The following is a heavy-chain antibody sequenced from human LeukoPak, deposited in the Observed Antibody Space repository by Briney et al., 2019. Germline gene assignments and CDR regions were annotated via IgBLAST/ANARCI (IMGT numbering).Heavy chain of an antibody. CDR2: INHSGST. CDR3: AGNLWFGELFY. Sequence: SETLSLTCAVYGGSFSGYYWSWIRQPPGKGLEWIGEINHSGSTNYNPSLKSRVTISVDTSRNQFSLKLSSVTAADTAVYYCAGNLWFGELFYWGQGTLVTVSS. J-gene: IGHJ4*02. CDR1: GGSFSGYY. D-gene: IGHD3-10*01. V-gene: IGHV4-34*01.